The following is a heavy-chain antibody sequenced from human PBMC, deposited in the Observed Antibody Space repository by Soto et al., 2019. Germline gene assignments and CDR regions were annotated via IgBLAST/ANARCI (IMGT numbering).Heavy chain of an antibody. J-gene: IGHJ4*02. V-gene: IGHV1-18*01. CDR3: ARNDLGWLRFGEF. CDR1: GYTFLSDG. Sequence: QVQLVQSGSELRKPGASVKVSCKTSGYTFLSDGISWVRQAPGQVLEWMGWISAKNGNTDSSQKFQGSVSMTTDTSTSTGYLEVRNLTSDDPSIYYCARNDLGWLRFGEFWGQGSLVTVSS. CDR2: ISAKNGNT. D-gene: IGHD1-1*01.